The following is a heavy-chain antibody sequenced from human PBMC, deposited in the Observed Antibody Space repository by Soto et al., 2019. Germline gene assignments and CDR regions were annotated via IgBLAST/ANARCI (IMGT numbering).Heavy chain of an antibody. V-gene: IGHV1-46*01. D-gene: IGHD2-21*02. CDR1: GYTFTSYD. CDR2: INPSGGST. CDR3: ARSVRTVVTQPFDY. Sequence: ASVNVSCKASGYTFTSYDMHWGRQAPGQGLEWMGIINPSGGSTSYAQKFQGRVTMTRDTSTSTVYMELSSLRSEDTAVYYCARSVRTVVTQPFDYWGQGTLVTVSS. J-gene: IGHJ4*02.